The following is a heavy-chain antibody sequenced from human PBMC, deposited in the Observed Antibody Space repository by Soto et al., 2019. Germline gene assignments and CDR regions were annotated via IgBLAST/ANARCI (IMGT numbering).Heavy chain of an antibody. J-gene: IGHJ5*02. CDR1: GDSVSSGSCF. CDR3: ARTDSYGRWAAWS. CDR2: IQYSGRP. V-gene: IGHV4-61*01. D-gene: IGHD3-16*01. Sequence: SLTLSFTGTVCGDSVSSGSCFWSWIRQPPGKGLERIGNIQYSGRPDYNPSFQSLVSFSMGTSESHFSLNLISVTAADTAVYYCARTDSYGRWAAWSWGKGILVTVSS.